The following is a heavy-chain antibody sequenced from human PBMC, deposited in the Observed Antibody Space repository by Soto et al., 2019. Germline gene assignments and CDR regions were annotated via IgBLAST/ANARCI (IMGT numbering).Heavy chain of an antibody. V-gene: IGHV1-69*01. CDR2: IIPIFGTA. Sequence: QVQLVQSGAEVKKPGSSVKVSCKASGGTFSSYAISWVRQAPGQGLEWMGGIIPIFGTANYAQKFQGRVTITADESTSTAYMELSSLRSEDTAVYYCARRKFATVVTPRYYYGMDVWGQGTTVTVSS. D-gene: IGHD2-21*02. CDR3: ARRKFATVVTPRYYYGMDV. J-gene: IGHJ6*02. CDR1: GGTFSSYA.